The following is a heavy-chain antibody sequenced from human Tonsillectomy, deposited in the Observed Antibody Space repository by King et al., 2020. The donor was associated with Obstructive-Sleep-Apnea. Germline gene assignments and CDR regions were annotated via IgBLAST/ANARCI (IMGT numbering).Heavy chain of an antibody. J-gene: IGHJ4*02. Sequence: EVQLVESGGGLVQPGGSLRLSCAASGFTVSSNYMSWVRQAPGKGLEWVSFIYSGGSTYYADSVKGRFTISRDNSKNTLYLQMNSLRAEDTAVYYCAREYPIAVGFYYFDYWGQGTLVTVSS. CDR1: GFTVSSNY. CDR2: IYSGGST. V-gene: IGHV3-66*01. D-gene: IGHD6-19*01. CDR3: AREYPIAVGFYYFDY.